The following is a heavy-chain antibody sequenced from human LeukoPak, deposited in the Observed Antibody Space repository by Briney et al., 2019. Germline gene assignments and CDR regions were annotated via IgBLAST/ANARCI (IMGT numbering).Heavy chain of an antibody. CDR1: GYTFTGYY. J-gene: IGHJ4*02. D-gene: IGHD2-15*01. CDR2: INPNSDGT. V-gene: IGHV1-2*06. Sequence: ASVKVSCKASGYTFTGYYMHWVRQAPGQGLEWMERINPNSDGTNYAQKLQGRVTMTKDTSTSTAYMELRSLRSDDTAVYYCARDYCSGGSCYFDYWGQGTLVTVSS. CDR3: ARDYCSGGSCYFDY.